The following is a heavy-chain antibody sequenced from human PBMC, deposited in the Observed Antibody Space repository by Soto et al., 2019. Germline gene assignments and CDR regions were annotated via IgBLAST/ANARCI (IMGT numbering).Heavy chain of an antibody. Sequence: GGSLRLSCAASGFTFGDYAMHWVRQAPGKGLEWVSGISWNSGSIGYADSVKGRFTISRDNAKNSLYLQMNSLRAEDTALYYCAKDNSSGWWGSWFDPWGQGTLVTVSS. CDR2: ISWNSGSI. V-gene: IGHV3-9*01. J-gene: IGHJ5*02. CDR1: GFTFGDYA. D-gene: IGHD6-19*01. CDR3: AKDNSSGWWGSWFDP.